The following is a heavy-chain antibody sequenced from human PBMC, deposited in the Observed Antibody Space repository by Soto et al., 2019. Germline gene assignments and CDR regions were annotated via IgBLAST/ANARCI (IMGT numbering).Heavy chain of an antibody. J-gene: IGHJ6*02. CDR2: ISGSGGST. D-gene: IGHD7-27*01. Sequence: GSLRLSCAASGFTFISCAMSWVRQAPGKGLEWVSAISGSGGSTYYADSVKGRFTISRDNSKSTLYLQMNSLRAEDTAVYYCAKDDGLGLYYYSYGLDVWGQGTTVTVSS. V-gene: IGHV3-23*01. CDR1: GFTFISCA. CDR3: AKDDGLGLYYYSYGLDV.